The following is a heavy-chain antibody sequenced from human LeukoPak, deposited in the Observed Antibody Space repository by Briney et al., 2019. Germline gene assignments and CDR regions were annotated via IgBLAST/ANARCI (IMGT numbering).Heavy chain of an antibody. D-gene: IGHD4-17*01. CDR1: GGSISSSSYY. Sequence: SETLSLTCTVSGGSISSSSYYWGWIRQPPGKGLEWIGSIYYSGSTNYNPSLKSRVTISVDTSKNQFSLKLSSVTAADTAVYYCASHTTGAFDIWGQGTMVTVSS. J-gene: IGHJ3*02. CDR2: IYYSGST. CDR3: ASHTTGAFDI. V-gene: IGHV4-39*07.